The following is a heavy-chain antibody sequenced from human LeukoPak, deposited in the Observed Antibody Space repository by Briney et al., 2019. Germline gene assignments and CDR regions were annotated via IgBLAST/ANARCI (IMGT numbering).Heavy chain of an antibody. J-gene: IGHJ4*02. V-gene: IGHV4-34*01. CDR2: INHSGST. CDR3: ARGLSDVY. Sequence: SESLSLTCAVYGGSFSSYYWTWIRQPPGKGLEWIGEINHSGSTNYNPSLKSRVTISIDTSKNQFSLILSSVTAADTAVYYCARGLSDVYWGQGTLVTVSS. CDR1: GGSFSSYY.